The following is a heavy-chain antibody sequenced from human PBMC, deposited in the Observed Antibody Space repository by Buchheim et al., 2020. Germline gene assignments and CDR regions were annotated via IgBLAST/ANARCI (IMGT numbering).Heavy chain of an antibody. Sequence: EGQLVESGEDLVQPGGSLRLSCVGSGFTFSSYEMNWVRQAPGKRPEWVSYISSNGATMYYAGSVTGRFTISRDNAKNSLYLQMNSLRAEDTAVYYCAKDPSYCSGGSCYYYGMDVWGQGTT. CDR1: GFTFSSYE. CDR2: ISSNGATM. CDR3: AKDPSYCSGGSCYYYGMDV. D-gene: IGHD2-15*01. J-gene: IGHJ6*02. V-gene: IGHV3-48*03.